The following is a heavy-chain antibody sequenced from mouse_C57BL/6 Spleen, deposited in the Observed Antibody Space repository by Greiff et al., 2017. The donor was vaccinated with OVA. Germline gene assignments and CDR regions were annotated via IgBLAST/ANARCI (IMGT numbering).Heavy chain of an antibody. D-gene: IGHD2-10*02. V-gene: IGHV1-82*01. CDR3: AKGYGNYDAMDY. Sequence: QVQLKESGPELVKPGASVKISCKASGYAFSSSWMNWVKQRPGKGLEWIGRIYPGDGDTNYNGKFKGKATLTADTSSSTAYMQLSSLTSEDSAVYYCAKGYGNYDAMDYWGQGTSVTVSS. CDR1: GYAFSSSW. CDR2: IYPGDGDT. J-gene: IGHJ4*01.